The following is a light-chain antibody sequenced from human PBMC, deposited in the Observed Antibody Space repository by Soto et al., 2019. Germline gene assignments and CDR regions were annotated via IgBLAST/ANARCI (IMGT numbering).Light chain of an antibody. CDR2: GNS. CDR3: QSYDSSLSGFG. J-gene: IGLJ1*01. Sequence: QSVLSQPPSVSGAPGQRVTISCTGSSSNIGAGYDVHWYQQLPGTAPKLLIYGNSNRPSGVPERFSGSKSGTSASLAITGFQAEDEADYYCQSYDSSLSGFGFGTGTKVTVL. V-gene: IGLV1-40*01. CDR1: SSNIGAGYD.